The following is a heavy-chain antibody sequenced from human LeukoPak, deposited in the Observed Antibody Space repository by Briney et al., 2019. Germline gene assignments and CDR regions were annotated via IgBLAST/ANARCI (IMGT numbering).Heavy chain of an antibody. J-gene: IGHJ6*04. V-gene: IGHV3-7*01. Sequence: GGSLRLSSAASGFTFSNYWMSWVRQAPGKGLEWVANINPDGSEKYSVDSVTGRFTISRDNGENTMFLEVNNLRAEDSGVYYCARDLAAWDVWGKGTTVTVSS. CDR1: GFTFSNYW. CDR3: ARDLAAWDV. CDR2: INPDGSEK.